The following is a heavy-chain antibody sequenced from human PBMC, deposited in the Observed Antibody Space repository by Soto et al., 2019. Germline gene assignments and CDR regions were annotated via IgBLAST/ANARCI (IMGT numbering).Heavy chain of an antibody. J-gene: IGHJ6*02. CDR3: ARGSGAYCSSTSCYPRPYYYGMDV. Sequence: QVQLQQWGAGLLKPSETLSLTCAVYGGSFSGYYWSWIRQPPGKGLEWIGEINHSGSTIYNPSLKIRVTISVDTSKNQFSLKLSSVNAADTAVYYCARGSGAYCSSTSCYPRPYYYGMDVWGQGTTVTVSS. V-gene: IGHV4-34*01. D-gene: IGHD2-2*01. CDR2: INHSGST. CDR1: GGSFSGYY.